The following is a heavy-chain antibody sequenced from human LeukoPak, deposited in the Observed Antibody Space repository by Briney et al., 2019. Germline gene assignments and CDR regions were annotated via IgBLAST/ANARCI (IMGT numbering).Heavy chain of an antibody. CDR2: IYHSGAA. J-gene: IGHJ4*02. CDR1: GDSINSDGHS. D-gene: IGHD6-19*01. Sequence: SETLSLTCGVSGDSINSDGHSWSWIRQPPGKGLEWVGYIYHSGAAYHNPSLKSRLALSVDTSNNQFSLRLRSVTAADTAVYYCVRGVGGEYFYFDRWGQGALVTVSA. CDR3: VRGVGGEYFYFDR. V-gene: IGHV4-30-4*07.